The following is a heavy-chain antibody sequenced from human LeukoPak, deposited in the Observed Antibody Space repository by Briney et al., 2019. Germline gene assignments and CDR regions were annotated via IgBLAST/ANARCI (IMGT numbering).Heavy chain of an antibody. CDR2: ISSSSSYI. V-gene: IGHV3-21*01. Sequence: ETGGSLRLSCAASGFTFSSYTMNWVRQAPGKGLEWVSSISSSSSYIYYADSVKGRFIISRDNAKNSLYLQMNSLRAEDTAVYYCARGRLGYCSGGSCYGPIDYWGQGTLVTVSS. D-gene: IGHD2-15*01. J-gene: IGHJ4*02. CDR1: GFTFSSYT. CDR3: ARGRLGYCSGGSCYGPIDY.